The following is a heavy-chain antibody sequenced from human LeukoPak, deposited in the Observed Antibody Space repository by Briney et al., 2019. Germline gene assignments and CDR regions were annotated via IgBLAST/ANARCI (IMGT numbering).Heavy chain of an antibody. CDR3: TRYRGYFDY. Sequence: PGGSLRLSCAASGFTFSSYAMSWVRQAPGKGLEWVGFIRSNTYGGTTEYAASVKGRFTISRDDSKSIAYLQMNSLKTEDTAVYYCTRYRGYFDYWGPGTLVTVSS. J-gene: IGHJ4*02. D-gene: IGHD3-10*01. CDR2: IRSNTYGGTT. CDR1: GFTFSSYA. V-gene: IGHV3-49*04.